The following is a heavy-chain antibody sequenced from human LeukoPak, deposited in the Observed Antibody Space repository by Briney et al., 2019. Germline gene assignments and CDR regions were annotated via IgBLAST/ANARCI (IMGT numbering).Heavy chain of an antibody. CDR2: IYSGGTT. CDR3: ARDRAYSYGTAWYFDL. V-gene: IGHV3-66*01. D-gene: IGHD5-18*01. Sequence: GGSLRLSCAASGFTVSNNYMSWVRQAPGKGLEWVSVIYSGGTTYYADSVKGRLTISRDNSKNTLYLQMNSLRAEDTAVHYCARDRAYSYGTAWYFDLWGRGTLVTVSS. CDR1: GFTVSNNY. J-gene: IGHJ2*01.